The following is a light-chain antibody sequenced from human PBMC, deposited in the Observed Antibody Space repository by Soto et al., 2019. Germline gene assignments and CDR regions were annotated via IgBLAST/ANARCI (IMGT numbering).Light chain of an antibody. CDR2: DAS. CDR3: QRYSDWPPWT. V-gene: IGKV3-15*01. J-gene: IGKJ1*01. Sequence: IVMTQSPATLSVSPGERATLSRRASQSVSSKLAWYQQKPGQPPRLLIYDASNRATGVPDRFIGSGSGTEFTLTITSLQSEDFAVYYCQRYSDWPPWTFGQGTKVEIK. CDR1: QSVSSK.